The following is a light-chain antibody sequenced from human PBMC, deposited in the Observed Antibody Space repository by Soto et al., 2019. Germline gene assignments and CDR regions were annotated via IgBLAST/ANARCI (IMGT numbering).Light chain of an antibody. J-gene: IGKJ5*01. CDR3: QKRSDSIT. V-gene: IGKV3-11*01. CDR2: DAS. Sequence: DILLTQSPDTLSLSPGERATLSCWASHSVTTHLAWFQQRPGQTPRLLIYDASTRAPGIPARFSGRGSGADFTLTISSLAPEDFAVYYCQKRSDSITFGQGTRLEIK. CDR1: HSVTTH.